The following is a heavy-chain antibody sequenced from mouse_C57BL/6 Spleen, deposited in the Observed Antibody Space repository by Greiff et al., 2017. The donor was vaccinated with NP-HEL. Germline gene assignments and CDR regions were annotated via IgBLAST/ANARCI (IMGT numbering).Heavy chain of an antibody. CDR2: IDPSDSET. CDR1: GYTFTSYW. Sequence: VQLQQPGAELVRPGSSVKLSCKASGYTFTSYWMHWVKQRPIQGLEWIGNIDPSDSETHYNQKFKDKATLTVDKSSSTAYMQLSSLTSEDSAVYYCARGGYDYDGVYAMDYWGQGTSVTVSS. V-gene: IGHV1-52*01. CDR3: ARGGYDYDGVYAMDY. D-gene: IGHD2-4*01. J-gene: IGHJ4*01.